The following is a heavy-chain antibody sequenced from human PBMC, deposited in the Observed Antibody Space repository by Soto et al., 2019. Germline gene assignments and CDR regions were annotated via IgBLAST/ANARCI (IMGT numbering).Heavy chain of an antibody. Sequence: QVPLVQSGAEVKKPGASVKVSCKASGYTFTSYAMHWVRQAPGQRLEWMGWINAGNGNTKYSQKFQGRVTITRDTSASTAYMELSSLRSEDTAVYYCARDRRVLYDFWSGYYTENNWFDPWGQGTLVTVSS. CDR3: ARDRRVLYDFWSGYYTENNWFDP. J-gene: IGHJ5*02. CDR1: GYTFTSYA. D-gene: IGHD3-3*01. V-gene: IGHV1-3*01. CDR2: INAGNGNT.